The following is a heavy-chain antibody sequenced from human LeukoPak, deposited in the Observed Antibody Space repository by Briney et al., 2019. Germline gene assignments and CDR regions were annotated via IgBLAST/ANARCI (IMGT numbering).Heavy chain of an antibody. J-gene: IGHJ2*01. CDR2: ISSSSSYI. Sequence: GGSLRLSCAASGFTFSSYGMSWVRQAPGKGLEWVSSISSSSSYIYYADSVKGRFTISRDNAKNSLYPQMNSLRADDTAVYYCARDSGTYYGWYFDLWGRGTLVTVSS. D-gene: IGHD1-26*01. V-gene: IGHV3-21*01. CDR1: GFTFSSYG. CDR3: ARDSGTYYGWYFDL.